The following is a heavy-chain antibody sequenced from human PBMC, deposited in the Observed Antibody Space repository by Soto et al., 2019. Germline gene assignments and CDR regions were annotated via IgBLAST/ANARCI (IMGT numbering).Heavy chain of an antibody. V-gene: IGHV3-11*01. CDR2: ISSSGSTI. CDR1: GFTFSDYY. Sequence: QVQLVESGGGLVKPGGSLRLSCAASGFTFSDYYMSWIRQAPGKGLEWVSYISSSGSTIYYADSVKGRFTISRDNAKNSLYLPMNSLRAEDTAVYYCAREKIPTVYYDSSNYAFDIWGQGTMVTVSS. J-gene: IGHJ3*02. D-gene: IGHD3-22*01. CDR3: AREKIPTVYYDSSNYAFDI.